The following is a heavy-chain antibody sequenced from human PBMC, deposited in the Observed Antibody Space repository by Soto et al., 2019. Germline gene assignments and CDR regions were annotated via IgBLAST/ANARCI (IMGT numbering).Heavy chain of an antibody. CDR3: TSSEGHSAINAFDF. V-gene: IGHV3-74*03. CDR1: GFSFSSHW. D-gene: IGHD2-2*01. J-gene: IGHJ3*01. Sequence: DVQLVESGGGSAQPRGSLTLSCEASGFSFSSHWMHWVRQAPGRGLMWVSRINSDGSDTMYADSVKGRFTISRDNAKNTVSLQMNGLRAEDTGLYYCTSSEGHSAINAFDFWGQGAMVTVSS. CDR2: INSDGSDT.